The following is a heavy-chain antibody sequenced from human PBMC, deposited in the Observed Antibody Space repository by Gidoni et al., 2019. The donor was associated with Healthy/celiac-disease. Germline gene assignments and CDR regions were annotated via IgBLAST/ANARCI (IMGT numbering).Heavy chain of an antibody. CDR3: ARKEAMGLFDY. Sequence: EVPLLHSGGGLVTPGGSLRLPCAASGFTFSSHGMNWVRQAPGKGPEWVTSINSSSGYIYYADSVKGRFTIYRDNAKNSLYLQMNSLRAEDTAVYYCARKEAMGLFDYWGQGTLVTVSS. V-gene: IGHV3-21*01. D-gene: IGHD5-18*01. CDR2: INSSSGYI. CDR1: GFTFSSHG. J-gene: IGHJ4*02.